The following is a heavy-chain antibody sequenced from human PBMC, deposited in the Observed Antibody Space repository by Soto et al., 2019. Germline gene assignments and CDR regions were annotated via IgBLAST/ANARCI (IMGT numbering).Heavy chain of an antibody. CDR2: IIPIFGTA. Sequence: ASVKVSCKASGGTFSSYAISWVRQAPGQGLEWMGGIIPIFGTANYAQKFQGRVTITADESTSTAYMELSSLRSEDTAVYYCARVRSYYDSSGYYDNWFDPWGQGTLVTVSS. CDR1: GGTFSSYA. J-gene: IGHJ5*02. V-gene: IGHV1-69*13. D-gene: IGHD3-22*01. CDR3: ARVRSYYDSSGYYDNWFDP.